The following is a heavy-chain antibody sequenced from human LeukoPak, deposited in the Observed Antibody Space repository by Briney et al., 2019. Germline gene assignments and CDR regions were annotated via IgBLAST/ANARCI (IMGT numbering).Heavy chain of an antibody. J-gene: IGHJ4*02. D-gene: IGHD3-10*01. V-gene: IGHV3-23*01. CDR2: ISGSGGST. CDR1: GFTFSSYA. CDR3: AKDAVYYYGSGSYYSDY. Sequence: GGSLRLSCAASGFTFSSYAMSWVRQAPGKGLEWVSAISGSGGSTYYADSVKGRFTISRDNSKNTLYLQMNSLRAEDTAVYYCAKDAVYYYGSGSYYSDYWGQGTLVTVSS.